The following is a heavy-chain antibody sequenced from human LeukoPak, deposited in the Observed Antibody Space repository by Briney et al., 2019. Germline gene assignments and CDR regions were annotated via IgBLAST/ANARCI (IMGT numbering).Heavy chain of an antibody. CDR3: ARETYYYDSSGYLDEYFQH. D-gene: IGHD3-22*01. CDR1: GYTLTELS. Sequence: EASVKVSCKVSGYTLTELSMHWVRQAPGKGLEWMGGIIPIFGTANYAQKFQGRVTITADESTSTAYMELSSLRSEDTAVYYCARETYYYDSSGYLDEYFQHWGQGTLVTVSS. CDR2: IIPIFGTA. V-gene: IGHV1-69*13. J-gene: IGHJ1*01.